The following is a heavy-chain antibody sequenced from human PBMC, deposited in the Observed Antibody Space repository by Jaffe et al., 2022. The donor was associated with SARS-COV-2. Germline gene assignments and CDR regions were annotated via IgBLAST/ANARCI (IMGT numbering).Heavy chain of an antibody. J-gene: IGHJ4*02. CDR2: INFIGGNT. V-gene: IGHV3-23*01. Sequence: EVQLLESGGGLVQPGGSLRLSCTASGFTFSDYAMNWVRQAPGKGLEWVSGINFIGGNTYYTDSVRGRFTISRDNFKNTLYLQINSLRAEDTAVYYCAKGGGSGWYYFDYWGQGTLVTVSS. CDR1: GFTFSDYA. D-gene: IGHD6-19*01. CDR3: AKGGGSGWYYFDY.